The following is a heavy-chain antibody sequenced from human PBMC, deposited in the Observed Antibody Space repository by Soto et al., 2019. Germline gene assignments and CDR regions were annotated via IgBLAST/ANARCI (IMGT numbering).Heavy chain of an antibody. J-gene: IGHJ4*02. D-gene: IGHD3-22*01. Sequence: ASVKVSCKASGYTFTGYYMHWVRQAPGQGLEWMGWINPNSGGTNYAQKFQGRVTMTRDTSISTAYMELSRLRSDDTAVYYCARGYYDSSGYYVYFYWGQGXLVTVYS. V-gene: IGHV1-2*02. CDR2: INPNSGGT. CDR1: GYTFTGYY. CDR3: ARGYYDSSGYYVYFY.